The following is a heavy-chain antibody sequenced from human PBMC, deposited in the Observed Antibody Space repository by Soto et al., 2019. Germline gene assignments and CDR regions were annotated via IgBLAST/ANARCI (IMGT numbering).Heavy chain of an antibody. Sequence: PSETLSLTCAVYGGSFSGYYWSWIRQPPGKGLEWIGEINHSGSTNYNPSLKSRVTISVDTSKNQFSLKLSSVTAADAAVYYCARAHPSSYYYDSSGSQRSHVWFDPWGQGTLVTVSS. J-gene: IGHJ5*02. CDR2: INHSGST. CDR1: GGSFSGYY. V-gene: IGHV4-34*01. D-gene: IGHD3-22*01. CDR3: ARAHPSSYYYDSSGSQRSHVWFDP.